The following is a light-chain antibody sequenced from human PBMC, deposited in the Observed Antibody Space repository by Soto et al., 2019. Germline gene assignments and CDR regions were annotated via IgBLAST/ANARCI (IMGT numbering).Light chain of an antibody. CDR3: ETWGSNTWV. CDR2: LNNDGSH. V-gene: IGLV4-69*01. Sequence: QLVLTQSPSASASLGASVKLTCTLSSGHSSYAIAWHQKQPGKGPRYLMDLNNDGSHTKGDGIPDRFSGSSSGADRYLIISNLQSEDEADYYCETWGSNTWVFGGGTKLTVL. J-gene: IGLJ3*02. CDR1: SGHSSYA.